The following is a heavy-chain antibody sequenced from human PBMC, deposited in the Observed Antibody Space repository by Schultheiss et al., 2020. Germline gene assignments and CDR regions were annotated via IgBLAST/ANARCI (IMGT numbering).Heavy chain of an antibody. V-gene: IGHV4-59*05. D-gene: IGHD4-17*01. CDR3: ARGHYGDHYFDY. Sequence: GSLRLSCAASGFAFSTYWMHWVRQAPGKGLVWIGVIYYSGSTYYSPSLKSRVTISVDTSKNQFSLRLSSVTAADTAVYYCARGHYGDHYFDYWGQGTLVTVSS. CDR2: IYYSGST. CDR1: GFAFSTYW. J-gene: IGHJ4*02.